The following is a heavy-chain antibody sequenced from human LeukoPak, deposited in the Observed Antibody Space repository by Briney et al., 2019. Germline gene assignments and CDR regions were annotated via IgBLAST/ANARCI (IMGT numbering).Heavy chain of an antibody. Sequence: ASVKVSCKASGYTFTSYYMHWVRQAPGQGLEWMGIINPSGGSTSYAQKFQGRVTVTRDTSTSTVYMELSSLRSEDTAVYYCARANYYGSGYYYGMDVWGQGTTVTVSS. CDR2: INPSGGST. D-gene: IGHD3-10*01. V-gene: IGHV1-46*01. CDR3: ARANYYGSGYYYGMDV. J-gene: IGHJ6*02. CDR1: GYTFTSYY.